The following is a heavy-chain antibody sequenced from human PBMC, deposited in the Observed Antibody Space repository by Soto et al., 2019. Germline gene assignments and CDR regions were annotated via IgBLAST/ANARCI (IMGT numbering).Heavy chain of an antibody. CDR2: ISWSSGSV. J-gene: IGHJ4*02. CDR3: AKDTVASRHSISALDC. Sequence: EVQLVESGGGLVQPGRSLRLSCAASGFTFDDYTMHWVRQAPGKGLEWVSGISWSSGSVAYAASVKGRFTISRDNAKNSPTLHRSSPRAEDTALYYCAKDTVASRHSISALDCWGQGTLVTVSS. V-gene: IGHV3-9*01. CDR1: GFTFDDYT. D-gene: IGHD6-19*01.